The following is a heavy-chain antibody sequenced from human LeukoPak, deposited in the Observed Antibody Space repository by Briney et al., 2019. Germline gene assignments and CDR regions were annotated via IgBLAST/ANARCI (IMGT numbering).Heavy chain of an antibody. CDR1: GGTFNSYA. CDR2: IIPIFGTA. Sequence: SVKVSCKASGGTFNSYAISWVRQAPGQGLEWMGGIIPIFGTANYAQKFQGRVTITADESTSTAYMELSSLRSEDTAVYYCARVRSRAYCGGDCYYFDYWSQGTLVTVSS. D-gene: IGHD2-21*02. V-gene: IGHV1-69*13. CDR3: ARVRSRAYCGGDCYYFDY. J-gene: IGHJ4*02.